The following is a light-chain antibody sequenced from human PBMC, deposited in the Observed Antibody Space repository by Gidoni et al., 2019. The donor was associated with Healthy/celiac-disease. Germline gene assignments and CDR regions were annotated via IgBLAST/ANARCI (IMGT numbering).Light chain of an antibody. CDR2: DVS. V-gene: IGLV2-14*03. Sequence: QSALTQPASVSGSPGQSITISCTGTSRDVGGYNYVSWYQQHPGKAPKLMIYDVSNRPSGVSNRFSGSKSGNTASLTISGLQAEDDADYYCSSDTSSSTLVFGTGTKVTVL. J-gene: IGLJ1*01. CDR1: SRDVGGYNY. CDR3: SSDTSSSTLV.